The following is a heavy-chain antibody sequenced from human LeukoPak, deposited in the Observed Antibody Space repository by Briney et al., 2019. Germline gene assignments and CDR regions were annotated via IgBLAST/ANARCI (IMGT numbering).Heavy chain of an antibody. J-gene: IGHJ4*02. D-gene: IGHD2-15*01. V-gene: IGHV4-38-2*02. CDR2: IYHSGST. CDR1: GGSFSGYY. Sequence: PSETLSLTCAVYGGSFSGYYWGWIRQPPGKGLEWIGSIYHSGSTYYNPSLKSRVTISVDTSKNQFSLKLSSVTAADTAVYYCAREVGDYCSGGSCYKNYFDYWGQGTLVTVSS. CDR3: AREVGDYCSGGSCYKNYFDY.